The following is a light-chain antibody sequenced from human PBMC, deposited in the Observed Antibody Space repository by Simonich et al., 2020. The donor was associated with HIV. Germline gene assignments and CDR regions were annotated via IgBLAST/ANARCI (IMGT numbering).Light chain of an antibody. CDR3: QQYNKWPPWT. CDR2: GAS. CDR1: QSVSNN. Sequence: EIVMTQSPATLSVSPGERATLSCRASQSVSNNLAWYQQKPGQAPRLLTYGASTRATGIPTRFSGSGSGTEFTLTISSLQSEDFEVYYCQQYNKWPPWTFGQGTKVEIK. V-gene: IGKV3-15*01. J-gene: IGKJ1*01.